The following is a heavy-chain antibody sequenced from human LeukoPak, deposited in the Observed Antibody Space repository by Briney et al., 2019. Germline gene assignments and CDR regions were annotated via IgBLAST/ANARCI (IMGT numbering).Heavy chain of an antibody. CDR3: ARDLITMIVVDPPGGFDY. CDR2: IYSGGST. D-gene: IGHD3-22*01. Sequence: GGSLRLSCAASGFTVSSNYMSWVRQAPGKGLEWVSVIYSGGSTYYADSVKGRFTISRDNAKNSLYLQMNSLRDEDTAVYYCARDLITMIVVDPPGGFDYWGQGTLVTVSS. V-gene: IGHV3-66*01. CDR1: GFTVSSNY. J-gene: IGHJ4*02.